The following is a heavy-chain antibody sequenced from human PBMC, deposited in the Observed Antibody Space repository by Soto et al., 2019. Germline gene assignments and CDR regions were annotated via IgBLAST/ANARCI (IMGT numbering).Heavy chain of an antibody. V-gene: IGHV3-23*01. CDR3: AQDLGSSWYHYYSFAP. J-gene: IGHJ5*02. CDR2: IGSGSP. Sequence: EVQLLESGGGLVQPGGSLRLSCAASEFTFSGYAMSWVRQAPGKGLEWVSAIGSGSPFYADSVKGRFTISRDNANSMLYLQMNSLRADDTAVYFCAQDLGSSWYHYYSFAPGGQGTLVTVSS. CDR1: EFTFSGYA. D-gene: IGHD6-13*01.